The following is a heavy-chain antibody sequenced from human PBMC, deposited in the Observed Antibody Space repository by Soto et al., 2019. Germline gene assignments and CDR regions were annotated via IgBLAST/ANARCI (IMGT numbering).Heavy chain of an antibody. D-gene: IGHD3-22*01. CDR1: GFSLGNPRMG. CDR2: IFSNDDK. V-gene: IGHV2-26*01. Sequence: SGPTLVNPTETLTLTCTVSGFSLGNPRMGVSWIRQPPGKALEWLAHIFSNDDKSYRTSLKSRVTISKDTSKSQVVLTMTNMDPVDKGTYYCARVYDSSGYEYWGQGTLVTVSS. CDR3: ARVYDSSGYEY. J-gene: IGHJ4*02.